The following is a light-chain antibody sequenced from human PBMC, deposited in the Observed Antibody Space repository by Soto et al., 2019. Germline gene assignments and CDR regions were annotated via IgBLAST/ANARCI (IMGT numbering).Light chain of an antibody. Sequence: EVVMTQSPATLSVSPGERVTLSCRASQSVSNKLGWYQHKPGQAPRLLIYDTSTRAAGTPARLTGSGSGTDFTLTISSLQSEDFAVYYCQQYNTWRSISFGQGTRLEIK. CDR1: QSVSNK. J-gene: IGKJ5*01. V-gene: IGKV3-15*01. CDR3: QQYNTWRSIS. CDR2: DTS.